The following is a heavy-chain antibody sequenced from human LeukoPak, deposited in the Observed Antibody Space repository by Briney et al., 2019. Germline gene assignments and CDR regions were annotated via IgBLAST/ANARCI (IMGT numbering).Heavy chain of an antibody. J-gene: IGHJ4*02. CDR2: THHSGST. D-gene: IGHD5-18*01. CDR3: ARSSGHSYGDFDY. V-gene: IGHV4-59*01. CDR1: GVSITSNY. Sequence: SETLSLTCSVSGVSITSNYWSWIRQPPGKGLEWIGYTHHSGSTSYNPSLKRRITIALDTSNNQFSLKLSSVTAADTAVYYCARSSGHSYGDFDYWGQGTLVTVSS.